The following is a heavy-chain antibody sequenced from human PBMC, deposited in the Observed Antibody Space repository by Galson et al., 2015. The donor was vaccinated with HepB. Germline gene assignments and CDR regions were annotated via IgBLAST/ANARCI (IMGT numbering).Heavy chain of an antibody. Sequence: SLRLSCAASGFTFSGSAIHWVRQAPGKGLEWISAISGSGGSTYYADSVKGRFTISRDNSKNTLYLQMNSLRAEDTAVYSCAKRDSDIVVGSFDSWGQGILVTVSS. CDR1: GFTFSGSA. J-gene: IGHJ4*02. D-gene: IGHD2-15*01. CDR3: AKRDSDIVVGSFDS. V-gene: IGHV3-23*01. CDR2: ISGSGGST.